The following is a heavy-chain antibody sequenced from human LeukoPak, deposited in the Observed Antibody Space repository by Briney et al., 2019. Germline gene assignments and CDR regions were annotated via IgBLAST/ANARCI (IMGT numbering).Heavy chain of an antibody. V-gene: IGHV3-11*04. CDR3: ARAEGSDYYYYYMDV. Sequence: GGSLRLSCAASGFTFTDSYMTWIRQAPGEGLEWVSYISSSGTTIYYADSVKGRFTVSRNNAKNSLYLQMNSLRAEDTAVYYCARAEGSDYYYYYMDVWGKGTTVTVSS. J-gene: IGHJ6*03. CDR2: ISSSGTTI. CDR1: GFTFTDSY.